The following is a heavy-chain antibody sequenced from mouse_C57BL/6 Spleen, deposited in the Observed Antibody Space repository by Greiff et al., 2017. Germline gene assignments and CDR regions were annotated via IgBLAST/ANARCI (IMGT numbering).Heavy chain of an antibody. CDR2: IWTGGGT. V-gene: IGHV2-9-1*01. Sequence: VQGVESGPGLVAPSQSLSITCTVSGFSLTSYAISWVRQPPGKGLEWLGVIWTGGGTNYNSALKSRLSISKDNSKSQVFLKMNSLQTDDTARYYWARSPYYGSSYGYFDVWGTGTTVTVSS. CDR3: ARSPYYGSSYGYFDV. J-gene: IGHJ1*03. CDR1: GFSLTSYA. D-gene: IGHD1-1*01.